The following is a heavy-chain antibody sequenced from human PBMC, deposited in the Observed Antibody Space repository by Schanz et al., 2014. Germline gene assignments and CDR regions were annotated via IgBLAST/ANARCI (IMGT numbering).Heavy chain of an antibody. D-gene: IGHD6-19*01. V-gene: IGHV3-66*01. Sequence: VHLVESGGGVVQPGGSLRLSCAASGFTFTTNAMSWVRQPPGKGLEWVAVIYSGGSTFYTDSVKGRFTISRDNSKNTLYLQMNSLIAEDTAVYYCAKCIGWYGRCAFDIWGQGTMVTVSS. CDR1: GFTFTTNA. CDR2: IYSGGST. CDR3: AKCIGWYGRCAFDI. J-gene: IGHJ3*02.